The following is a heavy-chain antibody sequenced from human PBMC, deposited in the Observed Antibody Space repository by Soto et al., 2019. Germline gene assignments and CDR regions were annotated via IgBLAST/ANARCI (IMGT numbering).Heavy chain of an antibody. V-gene: IGHV3-21*01. J-gene: IGHJ5*02. CDR3: ARGNTMVRGVGGNWFDP. CDR1: GFTFSSYS. Sequence: EVQLVESGGGLVKPGGSLRLSCAASGFTFSSYSMNWVRQAPGKGLEWVSSISSSSSYIYYADSVKGRFTISRDNAKNSLYLQMNSLRAEDTAVYYCARGNTMVRGVGGNWFDPWGQGTLVTVSS. CDR2: ISSSSSYI. D-gene: IGHD3-10*01.